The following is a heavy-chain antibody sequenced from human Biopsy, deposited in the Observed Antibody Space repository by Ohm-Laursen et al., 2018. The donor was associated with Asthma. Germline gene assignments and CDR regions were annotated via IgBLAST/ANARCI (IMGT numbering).Heavy chain of an antibody. Sequence: TLSLTCTVSGGSINIGDYYWSWIRQHPVTGLEWIGYIYYSGSTYYNPSLKSRVSISLDTSKNQFSLSLTSVTAADTAVYYCARGSSSWHHGPFHYYYGLDIWGQGTTATVSS. V-gene: IGHV4-31*03. CDR2: IYYSGST. D-gene: IGHD6-13*01. CDR1: GGSINIGDYY. J-gene: IGHJ6*02. CDR3: ARGSSSWHHGPFHYYYGLDI.